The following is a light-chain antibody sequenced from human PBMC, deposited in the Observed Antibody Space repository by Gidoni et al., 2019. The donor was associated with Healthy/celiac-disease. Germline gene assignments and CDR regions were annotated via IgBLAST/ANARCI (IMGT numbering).Light chain of an antibody. CDR3: QQYNSYSGT. Sequence: IQITHSPSTLSASVGDRVTITCPASQSISSWLAWYQQKPGKAPKLLIYKASSLESGVPSRFSGSGSGTEFTLTISSLQPDDFATYYCQQYNSYSGTFGQGTKVEIK. CDR1: QSISSW. CDR2: KAS. V-gene: IGKV1-5*03. J-gene: IGKJ1*01.